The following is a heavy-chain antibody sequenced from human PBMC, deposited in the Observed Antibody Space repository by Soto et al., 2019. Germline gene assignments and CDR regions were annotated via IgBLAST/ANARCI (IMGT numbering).Heavy chain of an antibody. D-gene: IGHD5-12*01. Sequence: GGSLRLSCAASGFTFSSYSMNWVRQAPGKGLEWVSSISSSSSYIYYADSVKGRFTISRDNAKNSLYLQMNILRAEDTAVYYCARGLADIVDTMTAEYNWFDPWGQGTLVTGSS. J-gene: IGHJ5*02. CDR2: ISSSSSYI. CDR1: GFTFSSYS. V-gene: IGHV3-21*01. CDR3: ARGLADIVDTMTAEYNWFDP.